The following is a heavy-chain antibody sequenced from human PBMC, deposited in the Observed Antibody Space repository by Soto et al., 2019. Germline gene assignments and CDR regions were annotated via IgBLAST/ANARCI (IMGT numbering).Heavy chain of an antibody. CDR3: FKVEDEIRDVLPV. Sequence: EKGLEWVSAISGSGGSTYYADSVKGRFTISRDNSKNTLSLQMNSLRAEDTAFFFFFKVEDEIRDVLPVW. CDR2: ISGSGGST. J-gene: IGHJ3*01. V-gene: IGHV3-23*01. D-gene: IGHD3-3*01.